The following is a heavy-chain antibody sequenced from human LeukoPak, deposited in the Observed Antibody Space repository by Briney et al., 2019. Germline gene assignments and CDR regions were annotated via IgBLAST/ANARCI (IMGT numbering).Heavy chain of an antibody. J-gene: IGHJ5*02. D-gene: IGHD3-9*01. CDR3: ARRKTYYDILTGHNDNWFDP. CDR1: GYTFTSYD. V-gene: IGHV1-8*01. Sequence: GASVKVSCKASGYTFTSYDINWVRQATGQGLDWMGWMNPNSGNTGYAQKFQGRVTMTRNTSISTAYMELSSLRSEDTAVYYCARRKTYYDILTGHNDNWFDPWGQGTLVTVSS. CDR2: MNPNSGNT.